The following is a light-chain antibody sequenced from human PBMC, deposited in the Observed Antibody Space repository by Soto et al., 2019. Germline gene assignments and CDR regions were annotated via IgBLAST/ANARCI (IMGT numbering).Light chain of an antibody. CDR1: QSVSSNH. CDR2: GAS. V-gene: IGKV3-20*01. Sequence: DIVVTQSPGTLSLSPGERATLSCRASQSVSSNHLAWYQQKPGQAPRLLIYGASSRATGVPDRFSGSGSGTDFTLTIARLEPEDFAVYHCQQYGSLPLTFGGRTKVDIK. CDR3: QQYGSLPLT. J-gene: IGKJ4*01.